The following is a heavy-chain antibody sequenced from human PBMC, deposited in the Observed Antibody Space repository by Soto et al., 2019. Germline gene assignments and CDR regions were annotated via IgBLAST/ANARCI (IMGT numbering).Heavy chain of an antibody. Sequence: EVQLLESGGGLVQSGGSLRLSCAASGFTFSSYAMNWVRQAPGKGLEWVSAMSGSAGTTWYAAYVRGRFTSSRDNSKNTLYLQMNSLRAEDTAVDDCAKETGNSWRQPTDYWGQGTLITVS. CDR3: AKETGNSWRQPTDY. V-gene: IGHV3-23*01. CDR1: GFTFSSYA. J-gene: IGHJ4*02. CDR2: MSGSAGTT. D-gene: IGHD6-13*01.